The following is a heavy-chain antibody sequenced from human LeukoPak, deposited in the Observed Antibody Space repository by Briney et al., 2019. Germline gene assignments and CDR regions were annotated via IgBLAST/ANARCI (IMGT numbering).Heavy chain of an antibody. Sequence: PGGSLRLSCAASGFTFSSYTMNWVRQAPGKGLEWVSKICSSSDTINYADSVKGRFTVSRDNAKNSLYLQMNSLRDEDTAVYYCASKRYSSTWRDAFDIWGQGTMVTVSS. D-gene: IGHD6-13*01. CDR1: GFTFSSYT. CDR2: ICSSSDTI. V-gene: IGHV3-48*02. J-gene: IGHJ3*02. CDR3: ASKRYSSTWRDAFDI.